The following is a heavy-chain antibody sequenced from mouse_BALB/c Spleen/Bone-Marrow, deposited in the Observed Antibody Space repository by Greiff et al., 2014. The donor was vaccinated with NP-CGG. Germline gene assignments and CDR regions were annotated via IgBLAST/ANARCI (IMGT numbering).Heavy chain of an antibody. V-gene: IGHV5-4*02. CDR1: GFTFSDYY. Sequence: EVKLVESGGGLVKPGGSLKLSCTASGFTFSDYYMYWVRQTPEKRLEWVATISDGGIYTYYPDSVKGRFTISRDNAKNNLYLQMSSLKSEDTAMYYCARPGEKYGALDYSGQGTSVTVSS. CDR2: ISDGGIYT. CDR3: ARPGEKYGALDY. D-gene: IGHD1-1*02. J-gene: IGHJ4*01.